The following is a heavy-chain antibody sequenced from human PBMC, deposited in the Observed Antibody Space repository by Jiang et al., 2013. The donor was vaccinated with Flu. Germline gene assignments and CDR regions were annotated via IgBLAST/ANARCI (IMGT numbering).Heavy chain of an antibody. V-gene: IGHV1-69*01. CDR3: ASSRTSWDGSGYYRGTAFDI. Sequence: VRQAPGQGLEWMGGIIPIFGTANYAQKFQGGVTITADESTSTAYMELSSLRSEDTAVYYCASSRTSWDGSGYYRGTAFDIWGQGTMVTVSS. D-gene: IGHD3-22*01. CDR2: IIPIFGTA. J-gene: IGHJ3*02.